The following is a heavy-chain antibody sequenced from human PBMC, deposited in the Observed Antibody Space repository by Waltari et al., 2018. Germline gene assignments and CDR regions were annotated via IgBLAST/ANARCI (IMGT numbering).Heavy chain of an antibody. V-gene: IGHV3-30*04. Sequence: QVQLVESGGGVVQPGRSLRLSCAASEFTFSSYAMHWVRQAPGKGLEWVAVISYNERKIDYVDSVKGLFTISRDNSKKMLYLQMNSLRGEDTAVYYCARDYCDRTNCHGMDVWGQGTTVTVSS. CDR1: EFTFSSYA. CDR3: ARDYCDRTNCHGMDV. J-gene: IGHJ6*02. CDR2: ISYNERKI. D-gene: IGHD3-22*01.